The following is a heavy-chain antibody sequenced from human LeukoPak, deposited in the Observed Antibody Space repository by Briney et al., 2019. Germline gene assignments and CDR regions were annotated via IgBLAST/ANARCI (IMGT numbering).Heavy chain of an antibody. CDR1: GFTFSRYA. CDR3: ARVAKYYYDSSGYTIDY. J-gene: IGHJ4*02. Sequence: PGGSLRLSCAASGFTFSRYAMSWVRQPPGKGLEWIGEINHSGSTNYNPSLKSRVTISVDTSKNQFSLKLSSVTAADTAVYYCARVAKYYYDSSGYTIDYWGQGTLVTVSS. V-gene: IGHV4-34*01. D-gene: IGHD3-22*01. CDR2: INHSGST.